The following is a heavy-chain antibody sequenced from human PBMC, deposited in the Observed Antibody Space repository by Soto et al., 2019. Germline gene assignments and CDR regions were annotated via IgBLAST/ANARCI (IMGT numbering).Heavy chain of an antibody. V-gene: IGHV3-74*01. Sequence: PGGSLRLSCAASAFSFSTSWMHWVRQAPGEGLVWVSRINPDGRTINYADSVKGRFTISRDNAKNSLYLEMNSLRAEDTAVYYCARESEDLTSNFDYWGQGTLVTVSS. CDR3: ARESEDLTSNFDY. CDR1: AFSFSTSW. CDR2: INPDGRTI. J-gene: IGHJ4*02.